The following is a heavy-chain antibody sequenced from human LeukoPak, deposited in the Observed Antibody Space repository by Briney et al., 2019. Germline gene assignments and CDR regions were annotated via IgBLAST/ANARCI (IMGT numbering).Heavy chain of an antibody. CDR3: AREGSGYPY. D-gene: IGHD5-12*01. CDR2: INPNSGGT. V-gene: IGHV1-2*02. CDR1: GYTFTGYY. J-gene: IGHJ4*02. Sequence: ASVKVSCKTSGYTFTGYYMHWVRQAPGQGLEWMGWINPNSGGTNYAQKFQGRVTMTRDTSISTAYMEVSRLTSDDTAVFYCAREGSGYPYWGQGTLVTVSS.